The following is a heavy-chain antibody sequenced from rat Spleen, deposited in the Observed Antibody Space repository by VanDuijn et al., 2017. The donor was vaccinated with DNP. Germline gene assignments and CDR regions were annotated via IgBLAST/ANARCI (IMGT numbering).Heavy chain of an antibody. J-gene: IGHJ2*01. D-gene: IGHD4-3*01. CDR2: ILYDGSRT. Sequence: EVQLVESGGGLVPPGRSLKLSCVVSGFTFSDYNMAWVRQAPKKGLEWVATILYDGSRTYYRDSVKGRFAISRDNAKSTLYLQMNSLRSEDMATYYCIRWNSGHFDYWGQGVMVTVSS. CDR3: IRWNSGHFDY. CDR1: GFTFSDYN. V-gene: IGHV5S10*01.